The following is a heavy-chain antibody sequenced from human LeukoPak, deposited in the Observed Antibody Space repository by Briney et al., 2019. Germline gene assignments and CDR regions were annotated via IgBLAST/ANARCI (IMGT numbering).Heavy chain of an antibody. CDR1: GFIFSTYA. V-gene: IGHV3-23*01. CDR2: ISGSGGST. CDR3: ATFYDILTGAYGMDV. Sequence: PGGSLRLSCAASGFIFSTYAMTWLRQAPGKGLEWVSAISGSGGSTYYADSVKGRFTISRDNSKNTLYLQMNSLRAEDTAVYYCATFYDILTGAYGMDVWGQGTTVTVSS. D-gene: IGHD3-9*01. J-gene: IGHJ6*02.